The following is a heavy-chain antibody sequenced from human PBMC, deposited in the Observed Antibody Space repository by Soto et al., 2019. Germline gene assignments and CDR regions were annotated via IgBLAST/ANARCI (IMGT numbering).Heavy chain of an antibody. J-gene: IGHJ4*02. Sequence: ASVKVSCKASGYTFTSYAMHWVRQAPGQRLEWMGWINAGNGNTKCSQKFQDRVTITRDTSASTAYMELSSLRSEDTAVYYCARGERGVGDYWGQGSLVTLAS. CDR3: ARGERGVGDY. D-gene: IGHD3-3*01. CDR2: INAGNGNT. V-gene: IGHV1-3*01. CDR1: GYTFTSYA.